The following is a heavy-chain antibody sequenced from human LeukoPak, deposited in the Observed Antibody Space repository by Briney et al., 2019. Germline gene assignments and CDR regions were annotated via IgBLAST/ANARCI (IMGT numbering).Heavy chain of an antibody. CDR2: INHSGST. J-gene: IGHJ6*03. Sequence: SETLSLTCAVYGGSFSGYYWSWIRQPPGKGLEWIGEINHSGSTNYNPSLKSRVTISVDTSKNQFSLKLSSVTAADTAVYYCAGPHFGTYYYYMDVWGKGTTVTVSS. V-gene: IGHV4-34*01. CDR1: GGSFSGYY. CDR3: AGPHFGTYYYYMDV. D-gene: IGHD3-3*01.